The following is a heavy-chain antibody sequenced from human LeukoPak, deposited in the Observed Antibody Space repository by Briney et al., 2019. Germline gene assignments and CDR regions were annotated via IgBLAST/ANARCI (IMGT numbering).Heavy chain of an antibody. CDR3: ARDRPDYGVDY. D-gene: IGHD4-17*01. J-gene: IGHJ4*02. Sequence: ASVKVSCKASGYTFTGYYMHWVRQAPGQGLEWMGWINPNSGGTNYAQKFQGRVTMTGDTSISTAYMELSRLRSDDTAVCYCARDRPDYGVDYWGQGTLVTVSS. CDR2: INPNSGGT. V-gene: IGHV1-2*02. CDR1: GYTFTGYY.